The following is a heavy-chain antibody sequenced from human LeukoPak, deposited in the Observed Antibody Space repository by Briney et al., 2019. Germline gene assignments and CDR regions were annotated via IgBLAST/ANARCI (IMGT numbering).Heavy chain of an antibody. CDR1: GGTFSSYA. Sequence: SVKVSCKASGGTFSSYAISWVRQAPGQGLEWMGGIIPIFGTANYAQKFQGRVTITTDESTSTAYMELSSLRSEDTAVYYCARDASPKIAAAGTAGAGFDYWGQGTLVTVSS. D-gene: IGHD6-13*01. V-gene: IGHV1-69*05. CDR2: IIPIFGTA. J-gene: IGHJ4*02. CDR3: ARDASPKIAAAGTAGAGFDY.